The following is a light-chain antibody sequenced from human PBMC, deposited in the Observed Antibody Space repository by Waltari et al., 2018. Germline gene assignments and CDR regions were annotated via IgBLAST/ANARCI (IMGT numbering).Light chain of an antibody. CDR2: GAS. V-gene: IGKV3-15*01. Sequence: MTLSPSTLSASVGDRVTISCRARQSVSSNLAWYQQKPGQAPRLLSYGASTRATGIPARFSGSGSGTEFTLTISSLQSEDFAVYYCQQYNNWPPWTFGQGTKVEIK. J-gene: IGKJ1*01. CDR1: QSVSSN. CDR3: QQYNNWPPWT.